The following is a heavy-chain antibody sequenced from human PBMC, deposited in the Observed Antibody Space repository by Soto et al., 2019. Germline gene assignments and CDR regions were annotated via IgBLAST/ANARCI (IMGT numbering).Heavy chain of an antibody. CDR2: ISGSGGST. Sequence: EVQLLESGGGLVQPGGSLRLSCAASGFTFSSYAMSWVRQAPGKGLEWVSAISGSGGSTYYAESVKGRFTISRDNPKNTLYLQMNSLRAEDTAVYYCVKEDRLRSGELSLYHCYGMDVWGQWTTVTVSS. V-gene: IGHV3-23*01. J-gene: IGHJ6*02. D-gene: IGHD3-16*02. CDR3: VKEDRLRSGELSLYHCYGMDV. CDR1: GFTFSSYA.